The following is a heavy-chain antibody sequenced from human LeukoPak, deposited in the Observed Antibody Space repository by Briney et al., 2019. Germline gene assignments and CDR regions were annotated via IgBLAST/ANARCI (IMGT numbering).Heavy chain of an antibody. CDR3: AKDPDFDWLLDY. CDR2: ISGSGGST. CDR1: GFTFSSYV. D-gene: IGHD3-9*01. Sequence: GGSLRLSCAASGFTFSSYVMSWVRQAPGKGLEWVSAISGSGGSTYYADSVKGRFTISRDNSKNTLYLQMNSLRAEDTAVYYCAKDPDFDWLLDYWGQGTLVTVSS. J-gene: IGHJ4*02. V-gene: IGHV3-23*01.